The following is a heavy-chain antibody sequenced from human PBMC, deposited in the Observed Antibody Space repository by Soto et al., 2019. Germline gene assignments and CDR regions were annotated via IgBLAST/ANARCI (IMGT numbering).Heavy chain of an antibody. D-gene: IGHD2-2*01. CDR1: GFTFSSYS. J-gene: IGHJ4*02. Sequence: GGSMRLSCAASGFTFSSYSMNWVRPAPGKGLEWVSSISSRSSYIYYADSVKGRFTISRDNAKNSLYLQMNSLRAEDTAVYYCARVTLGYCISTSCFYDYWGQGTLVTVSS. CDR2: ISSRSSYI. CDR3: ARVTLGYCISTSCFYDY. V-gene: IGHV3-21*01.